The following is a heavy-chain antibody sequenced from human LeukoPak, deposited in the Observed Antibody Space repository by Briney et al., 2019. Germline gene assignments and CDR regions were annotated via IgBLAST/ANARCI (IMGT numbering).Heavy chain of an antibody. V-gene: IGHV3-48*04. Sequence: GGSLRLSCAASGFTFSSYSMNWVRQAPGKGLEWVSYISSSSSTIYYADSVKGRFTISRDNAKNSLYPQMNSLRAEDTAVYYCARGRPHYGSGSSLDYWGQGTLVTVSS. D-gene: IGHD3-10*01. CDR2: ISSSSSTI. J-gene: IGHJ4*02. CDR3: ARGRPHYGSGSSLDY. CDR1: GFTFSSYS.